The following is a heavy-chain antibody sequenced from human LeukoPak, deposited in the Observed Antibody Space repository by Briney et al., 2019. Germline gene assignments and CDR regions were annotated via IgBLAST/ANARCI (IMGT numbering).Heavy chain of an antibody. V-gene: IGHV1-46*01. CDR3: ARPMGNIYGSGSYFFY. J-gene: IGHJ4*02. Sequence: GASVKVSCKASGYTFTSYYMHWVRQAPGQGLEWMGIINPSGGSTSYAQKFQGRVTMTRDMSTSTVYMELSSLRSEDTAVYYCARPMGNIYGSGSYFFYWGQGTLVTVSS. D-gene: IGHD3-10*01. CDR1: GYTFTSYY. CDR2: INPSGGST.